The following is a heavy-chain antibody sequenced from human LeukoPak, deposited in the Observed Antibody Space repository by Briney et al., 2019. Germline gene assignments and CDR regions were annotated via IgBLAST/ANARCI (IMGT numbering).Heavy chain of an antibody. CDR3: ARVGYDSSGYYPDY. D-gene: IGHD3-22*01. Sequence: SETLSLTCTVSGGSISSGDYYWSWIPQPPGKGLEWIGYIYYSGSTYYNPSLKSRVTISVDTSKNQFSLKLSSVTAADTAVYYCARVGYDSSGYYPDYWGQGTLVTVSS. CDR2: IYYSGST. V-gene: IGHV4-30-4*01. J-gene: IGHJ4*02. CDR1: GGSISSGDYY.